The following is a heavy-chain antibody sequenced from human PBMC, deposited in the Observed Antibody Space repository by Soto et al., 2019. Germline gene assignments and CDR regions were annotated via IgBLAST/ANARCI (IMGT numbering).Heavy chain of an antibody. CDR3: AXXXVAXXXXXXXXXGXXXXYYYYGM. CDR1: GFTFSNYA. V-gene: IGHV3-23*01. CDR2: ITGLGGST. D-gene: IGHD5-12*01. J-gene: IGHJ6*01. Sequence: GSLRLSCAVSGFTFSNYAMTWVRQAPGKGLEWVSAITGLGGSTYYADSVKGRFTISRDNAKNSLYLQMNSLRAEDTAVYFCAXXXVAXXXXXXXXXGXXXXYYYYGM.